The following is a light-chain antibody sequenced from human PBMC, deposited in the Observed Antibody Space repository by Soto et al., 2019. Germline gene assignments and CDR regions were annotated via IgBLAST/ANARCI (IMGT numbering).Light chain of an antibody. CDR3: QSYDSSLIGSSV. Sequence: QSVLTQPPSVSGAPGQRVTISCTGSSSNIGAGYNVHWYQQLPGTGPKLLIYGNSNRPSGVPDRFSGSKSGPSASLAITGLQAEDEADYYCQSYDSSLIGSSVFGTGTKLTVL. V-gene: IGLV1-40*01. CDR2: GNS. CDR1: SSNIGAGYN. J-gene: IGLJ1*01.